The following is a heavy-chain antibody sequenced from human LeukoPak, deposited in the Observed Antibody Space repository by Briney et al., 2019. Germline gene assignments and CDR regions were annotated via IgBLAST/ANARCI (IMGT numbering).Heavy chain of an antibody. CDR3: ASGIRGGATRFDY. D-gene: IGHD1-26*01. CDR1: GDSVSSNSAA. J-gene: IGHJ4*02. V-gene: IGHV6-1*01. Sequence: SQTLSLTCAISGDSVSSNSAAWNWIRQSPSRCLEWLRGTYYKAKWYNDYAVSVKSRITINPETSKNQFSLQLNSVTPEDTAVYYCASGIRGGATRFDYWGQGTLVTVSS. CDR2: TYYKAKWYN.